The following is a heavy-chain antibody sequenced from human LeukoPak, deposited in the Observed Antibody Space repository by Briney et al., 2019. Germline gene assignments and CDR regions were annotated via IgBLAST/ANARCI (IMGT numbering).Heavy chain of an antibody. CDR2: FDPEDGET. CDR3: ATPKWSSSGDFDY. D-gene: IGHD6-6*01. J-gene: IGHJ4*02. V-gene: IGHV1-24*01. Sequence: ASVKVSCKVSGYTLTELSMYWVRQAPGKGLEWMGGFDPEDGETIYAQKFQGRVTMTEDTSTDTAYMELSSLRSEDTAVYYCATPKWSSSGDFDYWGQGTLVTVSS. CDR1: GYTLTELS.